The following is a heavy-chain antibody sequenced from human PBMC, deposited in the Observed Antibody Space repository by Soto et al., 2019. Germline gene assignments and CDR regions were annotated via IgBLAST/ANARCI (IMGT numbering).Heavy chain of an antibody. J-gene: IGHJ4*02. D-gene: IGHD3-22*01. Sequence: PGGSLRLSCTASGFTFSSYEMNWVRQAPGKGLEWVSYISSSGTLIYYADSVKGRFTISRDNAKSSLYLQMNSLRAEDTAVYYCARAMSYDDSSGYHVDYWGQGTLVTVSS. CDR1: GFTFSSYE. CDR2: ISSSGTLI. V-gene: IGHV3-48*03. CDR3: ARAMSYDDSSGYHVDY.